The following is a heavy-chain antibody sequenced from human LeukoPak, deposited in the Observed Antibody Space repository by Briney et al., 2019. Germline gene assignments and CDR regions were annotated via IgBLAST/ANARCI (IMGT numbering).Heavy chain of an antibody. CDR2: MNPNSGNT. CDR1: RYTFTSYD. CDR3: ARVIRGAPTNWFDP. V-gene: IGHV1-8*01. Sequence: ASVKVSCKASRYTFTSYDLNWVRQASGQGLEWMGWMNPNSGNTGYAQKFQGRVTMTRNTSISTAYMELSSLRSEDTAVYYCARVIRGAPTNWFDPWGQGTLVTVSS. J-gene: IGHJ5*02. D-gene: IGHD1-26*01.